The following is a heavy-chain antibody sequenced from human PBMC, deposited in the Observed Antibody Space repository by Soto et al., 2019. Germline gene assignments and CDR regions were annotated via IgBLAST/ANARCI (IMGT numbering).Heavy chain of an antibody. Sequence: EVQLLESGGGLVQPGGSLRLSCSASGFTFSSYAMSWVRQAPGKGLEWGSAIGGSGGSTYYADSVKGRFTISRDNSKNTLYLQMNSLRAEDTAVYYCAKAGERGYSYGPTYYSDYWGQGTLVTVSS. CDR2: IGGSGGST. V-gene: IGHV3-23*01. J-gene: IGHJ4*02. CDR1: GFTFSSYA. CDR3: AKAGERGYSYGPTYYSDY. D-gene: IGHD5-18*01.